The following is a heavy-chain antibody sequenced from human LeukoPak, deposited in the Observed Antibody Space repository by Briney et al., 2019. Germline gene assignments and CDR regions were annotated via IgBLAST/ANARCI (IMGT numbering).Heavy chain of an antibody. CDR2: ISSSGSTI. D-gene: IGHD6-19*01. V-gene: IGHV3-11*01. CDR1: GFTFSDYY. CDR3: AKDLRGSGWYRSNHYYYGMDV. Sequence: GGSLRLSCAASGFTFSDYYMSWIRQAPGKGLEWVSYISSSGSTIYYADSVKGRFTISRDNAKNSLYLQMNSLRAEDTAVYYCAKDLRGSGWYRSNHYYYGMDVWGQGTTVTVSS. J-gene: IGHJ6*02.